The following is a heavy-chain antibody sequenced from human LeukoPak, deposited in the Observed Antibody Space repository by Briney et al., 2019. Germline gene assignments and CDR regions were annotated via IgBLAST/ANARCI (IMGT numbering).Heavy chain of an antibody. CDR3: ARDKSWAAPYYFDY. V-gene: IGHV3-21*01. J-gene: IGHJ4*02. CDR1: GFTLSTYT. Sequence: GGSLRLSCAASGFTLSTYTMKWVRQAPGKGGEGVSCISCACYYIYYAVSVKGRFPISRYNPKNSLYLQMNSLRAEDTAVYYCARDKSWAAPYYFDYWGQGTLVTVSS. CDR2: ISCACYYI. D-gene: IGHD6-13*01.